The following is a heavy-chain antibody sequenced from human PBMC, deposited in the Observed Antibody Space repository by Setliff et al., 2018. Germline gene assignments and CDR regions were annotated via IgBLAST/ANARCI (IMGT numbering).Heavy chain of an antibody. J-gene: IGHJ6*02. Sequence: KVSCKASGGTFSSYGISWVRQAPGQGLEWMGGIIPMYGTANYAQKFQGRVTLTTDDSTSTAYMELSSLRSEDTAVYYCARDWALIRYFDLTLDVWGQGTTVTVSS. CDR3: ARDWALIRYFDLTLDV. CDR1: GGTFSSYG. D-gene: IGHD3-9*01. V-gene: IGHV1-69*05. CDR2: IIPMYGTA.